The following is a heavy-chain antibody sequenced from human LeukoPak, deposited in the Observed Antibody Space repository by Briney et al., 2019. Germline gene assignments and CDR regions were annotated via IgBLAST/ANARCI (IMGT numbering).Heavy chain of an antibody. CDR2: INTDGSST. Sequence: GGSLRLSCAASGFTFSSYWMHWVRQAPGKGLVWVSRINTDGSSTSYADSVKGRFTISRDNAKNTLYLQMNSLRAEDTAVYYCARGRIAAAGRAFDYWGQGTLVTVSS. CDR1: GFTFSSYW. V-gene: IGHV3-74*01. D-gene: IGHD6-13*01. J-gene: IGHJ4*02. CDR3: ARGRIAAAGRAFDY.